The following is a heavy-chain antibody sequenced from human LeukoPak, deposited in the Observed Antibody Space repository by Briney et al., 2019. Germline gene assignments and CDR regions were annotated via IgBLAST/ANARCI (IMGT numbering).Heavy chain of an antibody. CDR2: IRYDGSSE. J-gene: IGHJ4*02. D-gene: IGHD6-13*01. CDR1: GFAFSDYG. Sequence: GGSLRLSCAASGFAFSDYGMHWVRQAPGKGLEWVAFIRYDGSSEFYADSVKGRFTISRDNSKNTLFLQMNSLRAEDTAVYYCAKDPYSSSWYGVYWGQGTLVTVSS. V-gene: IGHV3-30*02. CDR3: AKDPYSSSWYGVY.